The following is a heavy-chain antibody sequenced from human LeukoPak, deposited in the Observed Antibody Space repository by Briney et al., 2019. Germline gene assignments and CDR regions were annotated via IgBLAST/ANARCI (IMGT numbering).Heavy chain of an antibody. Sequence: GGSLRLSCAAYGFTYSSYAMSWVRQAPGKGLEWVSAISGSGGSTYYADSVKGRFTISRDNSKNTLYLQMNSLRAEDTAVYYCARGTRMAGTCFDYWGQGTLVTVSS. CDR3: ARGTRMAGTCFDY. J-gene: IGHJ4*02. CDR2: ISGSGGST. D-gene: IGHD6-19*01. V-gene: IGHV3-23*01. CDR1: GFTYSSYA.